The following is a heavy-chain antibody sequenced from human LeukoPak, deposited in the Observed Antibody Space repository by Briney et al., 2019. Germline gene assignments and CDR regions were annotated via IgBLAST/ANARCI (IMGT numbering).Heavy chain of an antibody. CDR1: GFTFTTYS. CDR3: ARGHTAVTRHFDL. V-gene: IGHV3-21*01. J-gene: IGHJ4*02. Sequence: PRGSLRLSCEPSGFTFTTYSMTWVRQAPGKGPEWVSIISGSSAIFSADALKGRFTISRDDAKNLLYLDMNSLRAEDTAVYYCARGHTAVTRHFDLWGQGTLVTVSS. D-gene: IGHD4-17*01. CDR2: ISGSSAI.